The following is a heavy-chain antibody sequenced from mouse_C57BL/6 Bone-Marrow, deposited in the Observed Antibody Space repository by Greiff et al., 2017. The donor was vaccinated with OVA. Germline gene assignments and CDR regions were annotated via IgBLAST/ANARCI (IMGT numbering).Heavy chain of an antibody. D-gene: IGHD2-3*01. CDR3: ARPSDGYYADWYVDV. V-gene: IGHV5-12*01. CDR1: GFTFSDYY. Sequence: EVQRVESGGGLVQPGGSLKLSCAASGFTFSDYYMYWVRQTPEKRLEWVAYISNGGGSTYYPDTVKGRFTISRDNAKNTLYLQMSRLKSEDTAMYYCARPSDGYYADWYVDVWGTGTTVTVSS. J-gene: IGHJ1*03. CDR2: ISNGGGST.